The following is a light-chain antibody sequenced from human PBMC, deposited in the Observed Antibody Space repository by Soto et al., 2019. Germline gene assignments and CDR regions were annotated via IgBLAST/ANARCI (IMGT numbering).Light chain of an antibody. CDR1: QSVNIN. V-gene: IGKV3D-15*01. Sequence: EIVMTQSPVTLSASPGERVTLSCRASQSVNINLAWYQQRPGQPPRVLFNGASTRAPGVPERFSGSGSGTAVTLTISSLEPDDFALYSCQQYKDWPPLTFGGGTRVEIK. J-gene: IGKJ4*01. CDR2: GAS. CDR3: QQYKDWPPLT.